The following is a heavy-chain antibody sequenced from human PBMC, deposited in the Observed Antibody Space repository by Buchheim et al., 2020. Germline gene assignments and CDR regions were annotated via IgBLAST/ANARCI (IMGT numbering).Heavy chain of an antibody. CDR3: ARWTTTFDNFDY. Sequence: QVTLKESGPALVKPTQTLTLTCTFSGFSLSTSGMRVNWIRQPPGKALEWLARIDWDDDKFYSTSLKTRLTISKDTSKNQVVLTMTNVDPVDTATYYCARWTTTFDNFDYWGQGTL. CDR1: GFSLSTSGMR. V-gene: IGHV2-70*04. D-gene: IGHD3-16*01. CDR2: IDWDDDK. J-gene: IGHJ4*02.